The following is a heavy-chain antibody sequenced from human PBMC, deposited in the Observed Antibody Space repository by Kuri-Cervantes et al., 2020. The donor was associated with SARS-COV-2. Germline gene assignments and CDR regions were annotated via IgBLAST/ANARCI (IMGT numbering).Heavy chain of an antibody. Sequence: SETLSLTCAVYGGSFSGYYWSWIRQPPGKGLEWIGEINHSGSTNYNPSLKSRVTISVDTSKNQFSLNLSSVTAADTAVYYCARNAQDDILTGFFFFDNWGQGTLVTVSS. CDR1: GGSFSGYY. V-gene: IGHV4-34*01. CDR2: INHSGST. D-gene: IGHD3-9*01. CDR3: ARNAQDDILTGFFFFDN. J-gene: IGHJ4*02.